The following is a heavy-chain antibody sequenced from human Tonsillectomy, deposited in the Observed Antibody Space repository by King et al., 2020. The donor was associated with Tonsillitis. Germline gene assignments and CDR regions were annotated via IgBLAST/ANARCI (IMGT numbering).Heavy chain of an antibody. CDR1: GFTFSSYW. J-gene: IGHJ4*02. D-gene: IGHD3-22*01. V-gene: IGHV3-7*01. CDR3: VRIGNYYDSSGYYSFDY. Sequence: VQLVESGGGLVQPGGSLRLSCAASGFTFSSYWMSWVRQAPGKGLEWVANIKQDGSEKYYVDSVKGRFTISRDNAKNSLYLQMNSLRAEDTAVYYCVRIGNYYDSSGYYSFDYWGQGTLVTVSS. CDR2: IKQDGSEK.